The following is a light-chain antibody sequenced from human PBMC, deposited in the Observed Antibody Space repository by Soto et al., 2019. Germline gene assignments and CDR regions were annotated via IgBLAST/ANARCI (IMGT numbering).Light chain of an antibody. CDR2: DAS. Sequence: ENVLTQSPGTLSLSPGERATLSCRASQSVSSSYLAWYQQKPCQAPRLLIYDASSRATGIPDRFSGSGSGTDFTLTISRLEPEDFAVYFCQQYGSSPRTFGQGTKVEIK. J-gene: IGKJ1*01. V-gene: IGKV3-20*01. CDR1: QSVSSSY. CDR3: QQYGSSPRT.